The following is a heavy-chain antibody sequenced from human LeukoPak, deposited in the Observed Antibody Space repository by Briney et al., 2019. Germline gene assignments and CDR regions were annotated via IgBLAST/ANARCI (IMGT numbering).Heavy chain of an antibody. V-gene: IGHV4-31*03. J-gene: IGHJ6*03. CDR1: GGSISSGGYY. Sequence: SQTLSPTCTVSGGSISSGGYYWSWIRQHPGKGLEWIGYIYYSGSTYYNPSLKSRVTISVDTSKNQFSLKLSSVTAADTAVYYCARVPRSYYYYYYMDVWGKGTTVTVSS. CDR3: ARVPRSYYYYYYMDV. CDR2: IYYSGST.